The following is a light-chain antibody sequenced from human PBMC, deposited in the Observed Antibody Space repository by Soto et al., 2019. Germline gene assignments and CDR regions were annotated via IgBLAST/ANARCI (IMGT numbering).Light chain of an antibody. CDR3: QQHGSSPFT. V-gene: IGKV3-20*01. CDR1: QSVSANY. CDR2: GAS. Sequence: EIVLTQSPGTLSLSPGERATLSCRASQSVSANYLAWYQQKPGQAPRLLIYGASSRATGIPDRFSGSGSGTDFTLTISPLEPEDFAVYFCQQHGSSPFTFGPGTKVDV. J-gene: IGKJ3*01.